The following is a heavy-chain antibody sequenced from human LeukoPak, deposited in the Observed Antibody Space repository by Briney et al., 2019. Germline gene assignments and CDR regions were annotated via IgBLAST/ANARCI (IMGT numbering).Heavy chain of an antibody. J-gene: IGHJ4*02. Sequence: PGGSLRFSCAASGFTFDDYAMHWVRQAPGKGLEWVSGISWNSGSIGYADSVKGRFTISRDNAKNSLYLQMNSLRAEDTALYYCAKAQTGPPYDSSGYFDYWGQGTLVTVSS. CDR1: GFTFDDYA. V-gene: IGHV3-9*01. D-gene: IGHD3-22*01. CDR2: ISWNSGSI. CDR3: AKAQTGPPYDSSGYFDY.